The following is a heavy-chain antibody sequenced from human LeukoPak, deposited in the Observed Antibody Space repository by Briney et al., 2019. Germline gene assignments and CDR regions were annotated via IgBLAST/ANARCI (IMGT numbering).Heavy chain of an antibody. D-gene: IGHD2-15*01. CDR2: INPNSGGT. CDR1: GYTFTGYY. CDR3: ATPGGMVVAAFDY. V-gene: IGHV1-2*02. J-gene: IGHJ4*02. Sequence: ASVKVSCKASGYTFTGYYMHWVRQAPGQGLEWMGWINPNSGGTNYAQKFQGRVTMTRDTSISTAYMELSRLRSEDTAVYYCATPGGMVVAAFDYWGQGTLVTVSS.